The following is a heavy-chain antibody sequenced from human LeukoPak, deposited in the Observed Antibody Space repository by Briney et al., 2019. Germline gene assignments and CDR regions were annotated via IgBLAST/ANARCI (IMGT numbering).Heavy chain of an antibody. V-gene: IGHV3-30*03. CDR2: ISYDGSNT. D-gene: IGHD3-10*01. CDR3: VREYYYGSGSYKYFQY. CDR1: GFTFSSYG. Sequence: QPGRSLRLSCAASGFTFSSYGMHWVRQAPGKGLEWVAVISYDGSNTYYADSVKGRFTISRDNSENMLYLQMNSLRAEDTAAYYCVREYYYGSGSYKYFQYWGQGTLVTVSS. J-gene: IGHJ1*01.